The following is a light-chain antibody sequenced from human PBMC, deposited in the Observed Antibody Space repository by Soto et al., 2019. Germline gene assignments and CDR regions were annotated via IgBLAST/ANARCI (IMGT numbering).Light chain of an antibody. Sequence: EIVLTQSPGTLSLSPGERATLSCRASQSVSSSYLAWYQQKPGQAPRLLIYGASSRATGIPDRFSGSRSGTDFDLNISILEPEAVTVYYSQTYRSALFTFGTGTKVD. CDR3: QTYRSALFT. V-gene: IGKV3-20*01. J-gene: IGKJ3*01. CDR1: QSVSSSY. CDR2: GAS.